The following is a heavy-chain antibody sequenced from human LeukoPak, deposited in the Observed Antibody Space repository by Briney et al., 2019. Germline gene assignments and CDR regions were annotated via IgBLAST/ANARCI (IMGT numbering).Heavy chain of an antibody. J-gene: IGHJ4*02. V-gene: IGHV4-34*01. CDR2: INHGGST. Sequence: PSETLSLTCAVYGGSFSGYYWSWIRQPPGKGLEWIGEINHGGSTNYNPSLKSRVTISVDTSKNQFSLKLSSVTAADTAVYYCARTPRPLFDYWGQGTLVTVSS. D-gene: IGHD6-6*01. CDR3: ARTPRPLFDY. CDR1: GGSFSGYY.